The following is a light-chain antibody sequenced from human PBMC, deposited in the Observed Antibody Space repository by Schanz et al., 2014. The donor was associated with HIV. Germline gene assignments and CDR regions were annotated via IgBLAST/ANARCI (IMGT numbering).Light chain of an antibody. Sequence: QSALTQPTSVSGSPGQSITISCTGTSSDIGGYNYVSWYQQHPGKAPKLMIYDVSKRPSGVPDRFSGSKSGTSAALAISGLQSEDEADYYCAAWDDSLNSAAFGGGTQLTA. V-gene: IGLV2-11*01. CDR3: AAWDDSLNSAA. J-gene: IGLJ7*02. CDR2: DVS. CDR1: SSDIGGYNY.